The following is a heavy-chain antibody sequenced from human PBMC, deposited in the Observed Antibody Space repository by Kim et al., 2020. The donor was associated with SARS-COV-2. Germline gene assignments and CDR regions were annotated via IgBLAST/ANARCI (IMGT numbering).Heavy chain of an antibody. J-gene: IGHJ4*02. CDR3: AKDGDACDDSSTFWYYFDS. CDR1: GFDFSRHG. Sequence: GGSLRLSCAASGFDFSRHGMHWVRQAPGKGLEWVAVVPCDGNNKFYADSVKGRFTISRDNSKNTLSLQMNSLRPEDTALYYCAKDGDACDDSSTFWYYFDSWGQGTPVTVS. D-gene: IGHD2-21*02. CDR2: VPCDGNNK. V-gene: IGHV3-30*18.